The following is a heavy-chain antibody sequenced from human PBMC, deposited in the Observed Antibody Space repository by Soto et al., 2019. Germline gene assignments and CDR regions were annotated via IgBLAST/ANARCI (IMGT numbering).Heavy chain of an antibody. CDR3: ARTIMTAGTPCDY. CDR2: MSSSSSTI. Sequence: EVQLVESGGGLVQPGGSLRLSCAASGFTFSSYSMNWVRQAPGKGLEWVSYMSSSSSTIYYADSVKGRFTISRDNAKNSLYLQMSSLRAEDTAVYYGARTIMTAGTPCDYWGQGGLVTVSS. CDR1: GFTFSSYS. J-gene: IGHJ4*02. V-gene: IGHV3-48*01. D-gene: IGHD4-17*01.